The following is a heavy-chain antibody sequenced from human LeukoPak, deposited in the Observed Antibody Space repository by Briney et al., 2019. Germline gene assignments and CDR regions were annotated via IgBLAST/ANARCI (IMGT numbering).Heavy chain of an antibody. CDR2: VNRDASST. D-gene: IGHD5-12*01. Sequence: QPGGSLRLSCVASGLSLSRHWMHWLRLVPGKGLVWVSRVNRDASSTNYADSVKGRFSISRDNAKNTLYLQMNSLRAENTAVYYRARDHDYGGYDLLGYWGQGTLVTVSS. CDR1: GLSLSRHW. CDR3: ARDHDYGGYDLLGY. J-gene: IGHJ4*02. V-gene: IGHV3-74*01.